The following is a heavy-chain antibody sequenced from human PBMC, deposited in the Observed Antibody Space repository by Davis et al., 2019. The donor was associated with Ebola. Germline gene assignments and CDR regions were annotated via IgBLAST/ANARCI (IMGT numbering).Heavy chain of an antibody. CDR1: GFTVSSNY. CDR3: ARDLSGIAGMDV. D-gene: IGHD1-26*01. CDR2: IYSGGST. Sequence: GESLKISCAASGFTVSSNYMNWVRQAPGKGLEWVSIIYSGGSTYYADSLKGRFTLSRDNSKNTLYLQMNSLRADDTAVYYCARDLSGIAGMDVWGQGTTVTVSS. J-gene: IGHJ6*02. V-gene: IGHV3-53*01.